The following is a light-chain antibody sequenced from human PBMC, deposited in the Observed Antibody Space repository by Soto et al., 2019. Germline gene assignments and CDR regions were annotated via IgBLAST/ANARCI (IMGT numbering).Light chain of an antibody. CDR2: DDS. Sequence: SYELTQPPSVSVAPGQTARITCGGNNIGSKSVHWYQQKPGQAPVLVVYDDSDRPSGIPEQFSGSNSGNTATLTISRVEAGDEADYYCQVWDSSSDHLYVVFGGGTKLTVL. J-gene: IGLJ2*01. V-gene: IGLV3-21*02. CDR1: NIGSKS. CDR3: QVWDSSSDHLYVV.